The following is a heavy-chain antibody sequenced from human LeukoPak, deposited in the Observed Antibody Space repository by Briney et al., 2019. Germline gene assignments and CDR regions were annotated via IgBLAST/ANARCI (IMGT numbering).Heavy chain of an antibody. D-gene: IGHD3-16*01. CDR3: ARDKDYAFDI. CDR1: GFTFSSYT. CDR2: IISSTSTR. Sequence: GGSLRLSCAASGFTFSSYTMNWIRQAPGKGLEWVSYIISSTSTRSYADSVMGRFTISRDNDKNSLYLQINSLRPEDTAVYYCARDKDYAFDIWGQGTIVTVSS. V-gene: IGHV3-48*01. J-gene: IGHJ3*02.